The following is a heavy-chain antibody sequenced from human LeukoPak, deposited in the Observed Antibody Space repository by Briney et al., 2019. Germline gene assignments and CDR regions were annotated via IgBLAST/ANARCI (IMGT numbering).Heavy chain of an antibody. CDR1: EFSVGSNY. V-gene: IGHV3-66*01. J-gene: IGHJ4*02. CDR3: AESLTS. Sequence: GGSLRLSCAASEFSVGSNYMTWVRQAPGKGLEWVSLIYSGGSTYYADSVKGRFTISRDNSKNTLYLQMNSLRAEDTAVYYCAESLTSWGQGTLVTVSS. CDR2: IYSGGST. D-gene: IGHD3-9*01.